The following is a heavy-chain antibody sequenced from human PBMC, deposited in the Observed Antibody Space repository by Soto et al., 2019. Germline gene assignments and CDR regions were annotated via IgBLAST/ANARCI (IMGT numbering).Heavy chain of an antibody. Sequence: PVGSLRLSCAASGFTFDDYAMHWVRQAPGRGLEWVSGISWNSGTIGYVDSVKGRFTISRDNAKNFLYLQMNSLRAEDTALYYCAKDIRFASASVTTLDYWGQGTLVTVSS. CDR1: GFTFDDYA. CDR3: AKDIRFASASVTTLDY. J-gene: IGHJ4*02. D-gene: IGHD4-17*01. V-gene: IGHV3-9*01. CDR2: ISWNSGTI.